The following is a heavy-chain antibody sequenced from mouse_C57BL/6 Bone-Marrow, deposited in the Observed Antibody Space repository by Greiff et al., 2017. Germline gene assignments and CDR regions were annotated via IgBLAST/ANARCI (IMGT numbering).Heavy chain of an antibody. CDR1: GYTFTNYW. CDR2: IYPGGGYT. Sequence: VQLQESGAELVRPGTSVKMSCKASGYTFTNYWIGWAKQRPGHGLEWIGDIYPGGGYTNYNEKFKGKATLTADKSSCTAYMQFSSLTSEDSAIYYCARIYYGKGYAMDYWGQGTSVTVSS. D-gene: IGHD2-1*01. V-gene: IGHV1-63*01. CDR3: ARIYYGKGYAMDY. J-gene: IGHJ4*01.